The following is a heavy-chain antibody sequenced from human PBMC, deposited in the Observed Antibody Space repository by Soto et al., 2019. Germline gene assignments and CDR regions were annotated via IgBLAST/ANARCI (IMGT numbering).Heavy chain of an antibody. CDR1: GYIFRSYG. J-gene: IGHJ4*02. V-gene: IGHV1-18*04. CDR3: ARDQGATTAFDY. Sequence: ASVKVSCKASGYIFRSYGITWVRQAPGQGLEWMGWISTYSGNTNYAQKLQGRVTLTTDTSTTTAYMELRSLRSDDTAMYYCARDQGATTAFDYWGQGTLVTVSS. D-gene: IGHD1-26*01. CDR2: ISTYSGNT.